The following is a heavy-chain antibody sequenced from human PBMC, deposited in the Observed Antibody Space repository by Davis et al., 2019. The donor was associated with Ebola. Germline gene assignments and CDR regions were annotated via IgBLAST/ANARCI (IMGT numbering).Heavy chain of an antibody. Sequence: GESLKISCTGSGYKFTNYWIVWVRQMPGKGLEWMGVIYPGDSDTRYSPSFQGPVTISADKYISTAYLQWSSLKASDTAMYYCARQGGGSGRLTSFDYWAQGTLVTVSS. D-gene: IGHD1-26*01. V-gene: IGHV5-51*01. CDR1: GYKFTNYW. J-gene: IGHJ4*02. CDR3: ARQGGGSGRLTSFDY. CDR2: IYPGDSDT.